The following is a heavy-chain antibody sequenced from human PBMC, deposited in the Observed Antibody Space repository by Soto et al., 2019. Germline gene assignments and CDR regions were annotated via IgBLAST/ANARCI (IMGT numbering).Heavy chain of an antibody. CDR3: VRDNYYYMDA. CDR2: IYPSGNT. Sequence: SETLSLTCTVSGGSISSGNNYWSWIRQPPRKGLEWIGYIYPSGNTHYSPPLRSRAIISIDTSKSQFSLILGSVTAADTAVYYCVRDNYYYMDAWGEGTTVTVSS. CDR1: GGSISSGNNY. V-gene: IGHV4-30-4*01. J-gene: IGHJ6*03.